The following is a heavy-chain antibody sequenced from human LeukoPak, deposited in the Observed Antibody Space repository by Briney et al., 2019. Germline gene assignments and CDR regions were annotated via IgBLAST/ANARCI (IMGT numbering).Heavy chain of an antibody. CDR3: ARHYCSGGNCYYFDH. V-gene: IGHV4-59*08. Sequence: TASETLSLTCTVSGGSISGYYWSWIRQPPGQGLEWIGFIYYRGTSKYNPSLMSRVTMSVDTSKNQVSLKLSSVTAADTAVYYCARHYCSGGNCYYFDHWGQGTLATVSS. J-gene: IGHJ4*02. CDR2: IYYRGTS. D-gene: IGHD2-15*01. CDR1: GGSISGYY.